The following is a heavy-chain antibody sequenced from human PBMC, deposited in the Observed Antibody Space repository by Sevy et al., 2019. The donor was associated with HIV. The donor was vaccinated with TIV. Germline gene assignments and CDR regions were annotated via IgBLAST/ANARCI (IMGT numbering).Heavy chain of an antibody. CDR2: IYYNGQI. CDR3: AGENAWGRGYS. V-gene: IGHV4-59*08. J-gene: IGHJ4*02. Sequence: SETLSLTCTVSGGSITSLYWNWIRQPPGKGWDWIENIYYNGQINYNPSLKRRVTLSLAQSKNQFSLRLSSVTAADTAMYYCAGENAWGRGYSWGQGTLVTVSS. D-gene: IGHD1-26*01. CDR1: GGSITSLY.